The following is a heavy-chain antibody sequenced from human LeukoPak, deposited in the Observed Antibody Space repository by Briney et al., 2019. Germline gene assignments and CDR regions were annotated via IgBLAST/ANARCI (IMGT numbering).Heavy chain of an antibody. CDR2: ISGRGDST. CDR1: GFTLSNYA. D-gene: IGHD6-13*01. V-gene: IGHV3-23*01. CDR3: ARDPPGIAASGTYY. J-gene: IGHJ4*02. Sequence: GGSLRLSCAASGFTLSNYAMSWVRQAPGKGLAWVSSISGRGDSTYYADSVKGRFTISRDNSKNTLYLQMNSLRAEDTAVYYCARDPPGIAASGTYYWGQGTLVTVSS.